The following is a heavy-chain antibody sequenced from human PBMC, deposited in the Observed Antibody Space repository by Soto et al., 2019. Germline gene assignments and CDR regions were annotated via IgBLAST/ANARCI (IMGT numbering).Heavy chain of an antibody. V-gene: IGHV1-69*02. D-gene: IGHD2-21*02. J-gene: IGHJ6*02. Sequence: QVQLVQSGAELKKPGSSVKVSCQASGSTFSSYTVSWVRQVPGQGLEWMGRIIPVLGVTNYAPNFKGRVTITADKSKXTXDXKLTSLRSGDTAVYYCARRRYCGADCYSKYYYGMDVWGQGTTVTVSS. CDR3: ARRRYCGADCYSKYYYGMDV. CDR2: IIPVLGVT. CDR1: GSTFSSYT.